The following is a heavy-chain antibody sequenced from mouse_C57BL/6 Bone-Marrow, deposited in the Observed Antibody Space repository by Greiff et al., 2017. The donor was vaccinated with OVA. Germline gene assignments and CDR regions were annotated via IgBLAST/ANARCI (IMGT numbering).Heavy chain of an antibody. Sequence: LMEPGASVKMSCKASGYTFTDYYMNWVKQSHGKSLEWIGVINPYNGGTSYNQKFKGKATLTVDKSSITAYMELNSLTSEDSAVYYCARGPSGFAYWGQGTLVTVSA. CDR2: INPYNGGT. V-gene: IGHV1-19*01. CDR3: ARGPSGFAY. CDR1: GYTFTDYY. J-gene: IGHJ3*01.